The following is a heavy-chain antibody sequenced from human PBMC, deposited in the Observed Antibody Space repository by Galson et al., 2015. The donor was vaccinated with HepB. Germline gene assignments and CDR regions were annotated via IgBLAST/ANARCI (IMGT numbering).Heavy chain of an antibody. J-gene: IGHJ4*02. Sequence: SLRLSCAASGFTFSGSAMHWVRQASGKGLEWVGSIRSKANGYATAYAESGKGRFTIYRDDTKNTEYLQMKSLKTEETAVYYCARLDHLTTVTTGLGGYWGQGTLVTVSS. CDR2: IRSKANGYAT. CDR3: ARLDHLTTVTTGLGGY. D-gene: IGHD4-17*01. CDR1: GFTFSGSA. V-gene: IGHV3-73*01.